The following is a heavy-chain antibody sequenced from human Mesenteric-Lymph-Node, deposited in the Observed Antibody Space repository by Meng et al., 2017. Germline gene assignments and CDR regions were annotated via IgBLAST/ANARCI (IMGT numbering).Heavy chain of an antibody. V-gene: IGHV3-74*01. Sequence: GESLKISCAASGFTFSSYWMHWVRQAPGKGLVWVSRINSDGSSTSYADSVKGRFTISRDNAKNTLYLQMNSLRAEDTAVYYCAREGRYCSSTSCYVCFDYWGQGTLVTVSS. D-gene: IGHD2-2*01. CDR1: GFTFSSYW. CDR3: AREGRYCSSTSCYVCFDY. CDR2: INSDGSST. J-gene: IGHJ4*02.